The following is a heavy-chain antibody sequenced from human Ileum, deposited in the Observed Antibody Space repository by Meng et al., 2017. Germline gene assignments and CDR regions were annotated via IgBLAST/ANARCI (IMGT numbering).Heavy chain of an antibody. CDR2: MFHTGSI. V-gene: IGHV4-4*01. CDR3: ARETYIGNTGHYYVDS. CDR1: GGSCDIKSW. J-gene: IGHJ4*02. Sequence: QGKSQGSGPALWTPPWIPSPTAVVSGGSCDIKSWLCWVRQPPWKGLEWMADMFHTGSINYNPSFKRRVTISVDRSKNQFALEFTSVPAADTAVYFCARETYIGNTGHYYVDSWGRGTLVTVSS. D-gene: IGHD3-22*01.